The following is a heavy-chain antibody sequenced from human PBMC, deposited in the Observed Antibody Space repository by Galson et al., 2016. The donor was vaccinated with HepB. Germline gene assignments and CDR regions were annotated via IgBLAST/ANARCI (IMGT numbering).Heavy chain of an antibody. CDR3: AREGSSGWRARKYSYYYGMDI. Sequence: SLRLSCAASGFTVSNSYMSWVRQAPGKGLEWVSVIHSGGNPYYADSVQGRFTISRDSSTNVLHLQMSSLRAEDTAVYLCAREGSSGWRARKYSYYYGMDIWGQGTTVTVSS. D-gene: IGHD6-19*01. CDR1: GFTVSNSY. V-gene: IGHV3-53*01. J-gene: IGHJ6*02. CDR2: IHSGGNP.